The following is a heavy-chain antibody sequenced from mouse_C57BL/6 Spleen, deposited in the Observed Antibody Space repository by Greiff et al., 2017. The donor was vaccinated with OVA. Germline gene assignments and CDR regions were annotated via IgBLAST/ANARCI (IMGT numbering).Heavy chain of an antibody. CDR1: GFSLTSYG. V-gene: IGHV2-5*01. J-gene: IGHJ4*01. Sequence: VKLVESGPGLVQPSQSLSITCTVSGFSLTSYGVHWVRQSPGKGLEWLGVIWRGGSTDYNAAFMSRLSITKDNSKSQVFFKMNSLQADDTAIYYCANAYYSNGDYAMDYWGQGTSVTVSS. D-gene: IGHD2-5*01. CDR2: IWRGGST. CDR3: ANAYYSNGDYAMDY.